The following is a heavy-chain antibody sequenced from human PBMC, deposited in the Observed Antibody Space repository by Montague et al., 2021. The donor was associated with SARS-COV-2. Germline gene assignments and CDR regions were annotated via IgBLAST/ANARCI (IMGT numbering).Heavy chain of an antibody. V-gene: IGHV4-39*01. CDR1: GGSISSSNYY. D-gene: IGHD2-15*01. Sequence: SETLSLTCTVSGGSISSSNYYWGWLRQPPGKGLEWNGSHYYSGNTYYNPSIKSRVTISVDTSKNQFSLKLSSVTAADTAAYYCARQGGYCSGGSCYGPFDYWGQGTLVTVSS. J-gene: IGHJ4*02. CDR2: HYYSGNT. CDR3: ARQGGYCSGGSCYGPFDY.